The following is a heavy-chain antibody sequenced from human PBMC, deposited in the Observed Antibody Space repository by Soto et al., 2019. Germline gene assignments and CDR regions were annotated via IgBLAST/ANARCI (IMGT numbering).Heavy chain of an antibody. V-gene: IGHV1-69*12. Sequence: QVQLVQSGAEVKKPGSSVKVSCKASGGTFSSYAISWVRQAPGQGLEWMGGIIPIFGTANYAQKFQGRVTITADESTSTAYTELRSMRSEDTAVYYCARDNIVTTLRDYYYYGMDVWGQETTVTVSS. CDR3: ARDNIVTTLRDYYYYGMDV. CDR1: GGTFSSYA. J-gene: IGHJ6*02. D-gene: IGHD4-4*01. CDR2: IIPIFGTA.